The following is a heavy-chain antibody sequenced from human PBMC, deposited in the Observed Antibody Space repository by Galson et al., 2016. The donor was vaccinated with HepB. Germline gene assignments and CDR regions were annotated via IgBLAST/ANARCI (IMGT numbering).Heavy chain of an antibody. CDR1: GFTFSSYG. CDR2: IWYDGSNK. J-gene: IGHJ4*02. D-gene: IGHD6-13*01. Sequence: SLRLSCAASGFTFSSYGMHWVRQAPGKGLEWVAVIWYDGSNKYYADSVKGRFTISRENSKNTLYLQMNSLKAEDTAVYYCAKDRSSWYGPFDYWGQGTLVSVSS. CDR3: AKDRSSWYGPFDY. V-gene: IGHV3-33*06.